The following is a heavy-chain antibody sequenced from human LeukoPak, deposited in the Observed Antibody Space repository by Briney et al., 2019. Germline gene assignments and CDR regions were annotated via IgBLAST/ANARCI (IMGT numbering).Heavy chain of an antibody. Sequence: GGSLRLSCAASGFTFSSYAMSWVRQAPGKGLEWVAFIRCDGSNKYYADSVKGRLTISRDNSKNTLYLQMNSLRAEDTAVYYCASSQRWLQSHIDYWGQGTLVTVSS. J-gene: IGHJ4*02. CDR3: ASSQRWLQSHIDY. V-gene: IGHV3-30*02. CDR1: GFTFSSYA. D-gene: IGHD5-24*01. CDR2: IRCDGSNK.